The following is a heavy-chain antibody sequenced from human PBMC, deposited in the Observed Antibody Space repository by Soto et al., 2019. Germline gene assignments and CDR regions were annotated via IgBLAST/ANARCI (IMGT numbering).Heavy chain of an antibody. D-gene: IGHD6-19*01. J-gene: IGHJ4*02. CDR3: VKIEWYSSESPLI. CDR2: ISGSGGIT. V-gene: IGHV3-23*01. Sequence: EVQLLESGGDLVQPGGSLRLSCAVSGFNISTHGMSWVRQAPGKGLEWVSGISGSGGITYYADSVKGRFTISRDNSKNTLYMHMNSLRAEDTAAYYWVKIEWYSSESPLIWGQGTLVTVSS. CDR1: GFNISTHG.